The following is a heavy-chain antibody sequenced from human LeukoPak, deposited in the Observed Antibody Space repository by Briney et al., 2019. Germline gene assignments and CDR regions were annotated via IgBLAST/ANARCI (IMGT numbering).Heavy chain of an antibody. CDR3: ARVQYYYDSSGYYLTYYFDY. CDR2: IKQDGSEK. V-gene: IGHV3-7*01. D-gene: IGHD3-22*01. J-gene: IGHJ4*02. Sequence: GRSLRLSCAASGFTFSSYWMNWVRQAPGKGLEWVANIKQDGSEKYYVDSVKGRFTISRDNAKNSLYLQMNSLRAEDTAVYYCARVQYYYDSSGYYLTYYFDYWGQGTLVTVSS. CDR1: GFTFSSYW.